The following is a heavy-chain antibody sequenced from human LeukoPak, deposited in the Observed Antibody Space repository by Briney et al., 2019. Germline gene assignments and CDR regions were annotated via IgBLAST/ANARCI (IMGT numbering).Heavy chain of an antibody. CDR3: ARGGDRDY. V-gene: IGHV3-13*04. CDR2: IGIAGDT. Sequence: GGSLRLSCAASGFTFSSYDMHWVRQVTGKRLEWVSAIGIAGDTYYLDSVKGRFTISRENAKNSLYLQMHSLRAGDTAVYYCARGGDRDYWGQGTLVTVSS. J-gene: IGHJ4*02. CDR1: GFTFSSYD.